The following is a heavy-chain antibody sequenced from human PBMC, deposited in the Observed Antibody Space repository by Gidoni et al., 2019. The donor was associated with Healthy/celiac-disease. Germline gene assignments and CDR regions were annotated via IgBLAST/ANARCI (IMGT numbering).Heavy chain of an antibody. Sequence: QVQLQQWGAGLLKPSETLSLTCAVYGGSFSGYYWSWIRQPPGQGLEWIGEINHSGSTKYNPSLKSRVTISGDTSKNQFSLKLSSVTAADTAVYYCARGDGYNRKYFQHWGQGTLVTVSS. V-gene: IGHV4-34*01. CDR3: ARGDGYNRKYFQH. CDR2: INHSGST. CDR1: GGSFSGYY. J-gene: IGHJ1*01. D-gene: IGHD5-12*01.